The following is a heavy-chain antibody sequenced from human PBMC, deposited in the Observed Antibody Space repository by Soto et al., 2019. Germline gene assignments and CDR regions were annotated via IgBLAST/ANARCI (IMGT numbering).Heavy chain of an antibody. V-gene: IGHV4-30-4*01. CDR3: AIYAGNSVYFDY. J-gene: IGHJ4*02. Sequence: QVQLQESGPGLVKPSQTLSLTCTVSGGSISSGDYYWSWIRQPPGKGLEWSGYIYYSGSTYYNPSLKSRVTISLDTSKNPSSLKLSSVTAADTAVYYCAIYAGNSVYFDYWGQGTLVTVSS. D-gene: IGHD6-13*01. CDR1: GGSISSGDYY. CDR2: IYYSGST.